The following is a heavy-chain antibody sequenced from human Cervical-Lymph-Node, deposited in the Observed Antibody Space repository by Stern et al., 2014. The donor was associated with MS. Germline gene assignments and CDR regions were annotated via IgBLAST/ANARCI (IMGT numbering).Heavy chain of an antibody. CDR1: GASLSGVNW. CDR3: ARGGGTDSPTYDY. Sequence: QVQLQESGPGLVKPSGTLSLTCTVSGASLSGVNWWTWVRPPPGTGLELIGELFHTGVTNYNPSLRSLVVMLVDSSKSQFSLQLTSVTAADTAVYYCARGGGTDSPTYDYWGQGTLVTVS. CDR2: LFHTGVT. V-gene: IGHV4-4*02. J-gene: IGHJ4*02. D-gene: IGHD3-16*01.